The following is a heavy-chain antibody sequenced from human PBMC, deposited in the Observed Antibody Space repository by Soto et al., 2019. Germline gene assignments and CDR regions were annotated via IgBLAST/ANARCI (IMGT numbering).Heavy chain of an antibody. CDR2: ISSSSSTI. Sequence: PGGSLRLSCAASGFTFSSYSMNWVRQAPGKGLEWVSYISSSSSTIYYAASVKDRFTISRDNAKNSLYLQMNSLRDEDTAVYYCARDQGERSSCYSYYYSGMDVWGQGTTVTVSS. V-gene: IGHV3-48*02. D-gene: IGHD6-13*01. CDR1: GFTFSSYS. CDR3: ARDQGERSSCYSYYYSGMDV. J-gene: IGHJ6*02.